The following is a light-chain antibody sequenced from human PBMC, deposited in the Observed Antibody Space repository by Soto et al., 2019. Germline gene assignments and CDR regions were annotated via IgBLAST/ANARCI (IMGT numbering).Light chain of an antibody. J-gene: IGKJ2*01. CDR3: QQFGTSPRYT. V-gene: IGKV3-20*01. Sequence: PGERATLSCRTSQSVGSTYLAWYQQKPGQAPRLLIYEASRRATGIPDRLSGSGSGTDFTLTISRLEPEDFAVYYCQQFGTSPRYTFGQGTKLEI. CDR1: QSVGSTY. CDR2: EAS.